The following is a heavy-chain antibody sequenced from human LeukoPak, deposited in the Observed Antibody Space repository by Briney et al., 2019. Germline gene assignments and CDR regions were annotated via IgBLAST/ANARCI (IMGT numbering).Heavy chain of an antibody. Sequence: PGGSLRLSCAASGFTFSSYSMNWVRQAPGKGLEWVSYISSSSSTIYYADSVKGRFTISRDNSKNTLYLQMNSLRAEDTAVYYCAKDYYDPPDYWGQGTLVTVSS. V-gene: IGHV3-48*01. CDR2: ISSSSSTI. CDR3: AKDYYDPPDY. D-gene: IGHD3-22*01. CDR1: GFTFSSYS. J-gene: IGHJ4*02.